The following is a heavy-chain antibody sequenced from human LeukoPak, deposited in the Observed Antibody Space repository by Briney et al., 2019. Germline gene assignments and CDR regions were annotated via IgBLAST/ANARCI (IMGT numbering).Heavy chain of an antibody. Sequence: ASVKVSCKASGYTFTSYGISWVRQAPGQGLEWMGWINPNSGGTNYVQKFQGRVTMTRDTSISTAYMELSRLRSDDTAVYYCARENYGGSRAFDYWGQGTLVTVSS. D-gene: IGHD3-16*01. CDR2: INPNSGGT. CDR1: GYTFTSYG. CDR3: ARENYGGSRAFDY. J-gene: IGHJ4*02. V-gene: IGHV1-2*02.